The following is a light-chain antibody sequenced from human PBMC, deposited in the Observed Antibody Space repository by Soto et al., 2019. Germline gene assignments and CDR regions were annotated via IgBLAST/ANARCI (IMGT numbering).Light chain of an antibody. CDR2: LNSDGSH. Sequence: QLVLTQSPSASASLGASVKLTCTLSSGHSSYAIAWHQQQPDKGPRYLMKLNSDGSHSKGDGIPDRFSGSSSGAERYLTISSLQSEDEADYYCQTWGTGIRVFGTGTKLTVL. CDR1: SGHSSYA. V-gene: IGLV4-69*01. J-gene: IGLJ1*01. CDR3: QTWGTGIRV.